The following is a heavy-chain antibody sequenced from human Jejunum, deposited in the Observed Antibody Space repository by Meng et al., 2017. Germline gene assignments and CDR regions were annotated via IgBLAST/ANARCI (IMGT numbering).Heavy chain of an antibody. CDR1: GDSVSSDNYY. CDR3: ARVILYSGSYYFDF. Sequence: QVQLQESGPVLVRPSETLSLTCTASGDSVSSDNYYWSWIRQPPGQGLEWIGYVYYSGHTDYNPSLKRRVTISIDKSTNQFSLRLSSVTAADTAVYYCARVILYSGSYYFDFWGQGTLVTVSS. J-gene: IGHJ4*02. CDR2: VYYSGHT. V-gene: IGHV4-61*01. D-gene: IGHD1-26*01.